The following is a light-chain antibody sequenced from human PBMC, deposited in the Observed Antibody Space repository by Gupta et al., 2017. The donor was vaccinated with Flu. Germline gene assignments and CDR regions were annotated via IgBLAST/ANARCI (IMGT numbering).Light chain of an antibody. Sequence: DIQMTQSPSSLSASVGDRVTITCRASRDIGRYLNWYQQQPGKVPKVVIYDASKLQSGVPSRFSGSGSATDYTLTISSLQPEDSATYYCQQSYSTSYSFGQGTKLEIK. J-gene: IGKJ2*03. V-gene: IGKV1-39*01. CDR1: RDIGRY. CDR3: QQSYSTSYS. CDR2: DAS.